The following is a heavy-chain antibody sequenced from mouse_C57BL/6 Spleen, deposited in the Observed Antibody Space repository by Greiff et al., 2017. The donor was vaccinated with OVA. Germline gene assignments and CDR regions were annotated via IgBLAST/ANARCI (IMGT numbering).Heavy chain of an antibody. CDR1: GYTFTSYW. CDR2: IDPSDSET. V-gene: IGHV1-52*01. Sequence: QVQLQQPGAELARPGSSVKLSCKASGYTFTSYWMHWVKQRPIQGLEWIGNIDPSDSETHYNQKFKDKATVTVDKSSSTAYMQRSSLTSEDSAVYYCARCRSRGYFDVWGTGTTVTVSS. J-gene: IGHJ1*03. CDR3: ARCRSRGYFDV.